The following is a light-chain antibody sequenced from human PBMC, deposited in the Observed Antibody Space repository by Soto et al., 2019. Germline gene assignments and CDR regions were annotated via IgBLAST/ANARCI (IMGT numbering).Light chain of an antibody. V-gene: IGLV2-14*01. CDR2: EVN. Sequence: QSALTQPASVSGSPGQSITISCTGTSSDVGGYNYVSWYQQHPGKAAKLMIYEVNNRPSGVSNRFSGSKSGNTASLTISGLQAEDEADYYCSSYTSTSTRVFGGGTKLTVL. CDR3: SSYTSTSTRV. J-gene: IGLJ3*02. CDR1: SSDVGGYNY.